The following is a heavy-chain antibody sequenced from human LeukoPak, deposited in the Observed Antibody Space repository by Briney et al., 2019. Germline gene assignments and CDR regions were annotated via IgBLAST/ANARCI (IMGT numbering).Heavy chain of an antibody. V-gene: IGHV3-66*01. CDR3: ARDRSDDFWSGYYNY. D-gene: IGHD3-3*01. J-gene: IGHJ4*02. Sequence: GGSLRLSCAASGFTVSSNYMSWARQAPGKGLEWVSVIYSGGSTYYADSVKGRFTISRDNSKNTLYLQVNSLRAEDTAVYYCARDRSDDFWSGYYNYWGQGTLVTVSS. CDR2: IYSGGST. CDR1: GFTVSSNY.